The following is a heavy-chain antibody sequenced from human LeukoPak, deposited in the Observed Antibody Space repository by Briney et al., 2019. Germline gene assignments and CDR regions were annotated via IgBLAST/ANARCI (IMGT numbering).Heavy chain of an antibody. J-gene: IGHJ1*01. CDR2: ISSSSSYI. CDR1: GFTFSSYT. Sequence: GGSLRLSCAASGFTFSSYTMNWVRQAPGKGLKRVSSISSSSSYIYYADSVKGRFTISRDNAKNSLYLQINSLRAEDTAVYYCVVGATTNQHWCEGTLVTVSS. CDR3: VVGATTNQH. V-gene: IGHV3-21*03. D-gene: IGHD1-26*01.